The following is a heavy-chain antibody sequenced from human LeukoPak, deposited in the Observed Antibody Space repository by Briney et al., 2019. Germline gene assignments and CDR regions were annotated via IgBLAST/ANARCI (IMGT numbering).Heavy chain of an antibody. V-gene: IGHV3-64*02. J-gene: IGHJ4*02. CDR1: GFTFSSYA. CDR3: ARGSSGWLFSEFDY. CDR2: ISSNGGST. Sequence: GGSLRLSCAASGFTFSSYAMHWVRQAPGKGLEYVSAISSNGGSTYYADSVKGRFTISRDNSKNTLYLQMGSLRAEDMAVYYCARGSSGWLFSEFDYWGRGTLVTVSS. D-gene: IGHD6-19*01.